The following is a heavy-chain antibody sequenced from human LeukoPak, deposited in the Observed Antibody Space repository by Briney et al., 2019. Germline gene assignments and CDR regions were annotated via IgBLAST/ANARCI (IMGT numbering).Heavy chain of an antibody. Sequence: PSETLSLTCTVSGYSISSGYYWGWIRQPPGKGLEWIGSIYDSGSTNYNPSLKSRVTMSVDTSKNQFSLKLRSVTAADTAVYYCARESGYRDTNYIGNFDFWGHGILITVSS. CDR1: GYSISSGYY. CDR2: IYDSGST. V-gene: IGHV4-38-2*02. J-gene: IGHJ3*01. CDR3: ARESGYRDTNYIGNFDF. D-gene: IGHD1-7*01.